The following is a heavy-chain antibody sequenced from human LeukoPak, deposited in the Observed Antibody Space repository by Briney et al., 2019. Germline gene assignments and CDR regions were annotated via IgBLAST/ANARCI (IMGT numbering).Heavy chain of an antibody. CDR1: GFTFSSYG. D-gene: IGHD6-19*01. J-gene: IGHJ4*02. CDR2: IRYDGSNK. Sequence: GGSLRLSCAASGFTFSSYGMHWVRQSPGKGLGGGAVIRYDGSNKYYADSVKGRFTISSDNSKNTLYLQMNSLRAEDTAVYYCAKDKAVAGVDLDYWGQGTLVTVSS. CDR3: AKDKAVAGVDLDY. V-gene: IGHV3-30*02.